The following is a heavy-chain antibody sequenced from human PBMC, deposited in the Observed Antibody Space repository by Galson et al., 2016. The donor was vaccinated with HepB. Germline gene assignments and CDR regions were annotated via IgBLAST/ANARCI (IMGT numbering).Heavy chain of an antibody. Sequence: SVKVSCKVSGDSFRSSVVGWVRQAPGLGLEWMGGIIPMFGTTSYAPKFQGRVTITADESTSTANLELLSLRSEDTSVYYCAVQVYCGGNCFLGQWYFLHWGPGTQVTVSS. V-gene: IGHV1-69*13. CDR1: GDSFRSSV. CDR3: AVQVYCGGNCFLGQWYFLH. CDR2: IIPMFGTT. J-gene: IGHJ1*01. D-gene: IGHD2-21*01.